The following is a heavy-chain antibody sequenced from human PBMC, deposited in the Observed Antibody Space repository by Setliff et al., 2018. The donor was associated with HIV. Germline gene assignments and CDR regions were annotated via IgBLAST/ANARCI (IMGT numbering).Heavy chain of an antibody. Sequence: SETLSLTCTVSGDSIISSRNFWGWIRQPPGKGLEWIGSIYYSGSTYYNPSLKSRVTISVDTSKNQFSLKLTSVTAADTALYFCARLGDSGYDFRGYFDYWGQGKLVTVSS. CDR2: IYYSGST. J-gene: IGHJ4*02. V-gene: IGHV4-39*01. D-gene: IGHD5-12*01. CDR3: ARLGDSGYDFRGYFDY. CDR1: GDSIISSRNF.